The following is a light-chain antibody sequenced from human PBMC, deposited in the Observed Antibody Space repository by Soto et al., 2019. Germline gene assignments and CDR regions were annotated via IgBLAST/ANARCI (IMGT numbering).Light chain of an antibody. CDR1: QHMSAC. Sequence: DIQMTQSPSSLSASIGDRVTITCRASQHMSACFAWYQQKPGRVPVLLMYAASMLHPGVPSRFSGSGAGTDFTLTISSLQPEYVATYYCQKYDTAPFTVGPGTRLDI. J-gene: IGKJ3*01. V-gene: IGKV1-27*01. CDR2: AAS. CDR3: QKYDTAPFT.